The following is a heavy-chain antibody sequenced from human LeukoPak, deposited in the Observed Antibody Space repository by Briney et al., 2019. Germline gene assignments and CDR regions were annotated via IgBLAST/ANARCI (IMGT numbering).Heavy chain of an antibody. Sequence: ASVKVSCKASGFTFTSYYMHWVRQAPGQGLEWMGIINPSSSYTSYAQKFQGRVTMTRDTSTSTVYMELSSLRSEDTAVYYCARDNSGGSTWWFDPWGQGTLVTVSS. V-gene: IGHV1-46*01. D-gene: IGHD2-15*01. CDR1: GFTFTSYY. CDR3: ARDNSGGSTWWFDP. CDR2: INPSSSYT. J-gene: IGHJ5*02.